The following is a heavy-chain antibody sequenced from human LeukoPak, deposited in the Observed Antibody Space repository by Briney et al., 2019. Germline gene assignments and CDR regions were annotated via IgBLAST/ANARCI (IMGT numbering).Heavy chain of an antibody. CDR2: ISYDGSNK. Sequence: PGRSLRLSCAASGSTFSSYAMHWVRQAPGKGLEWVAVISYDGSNKYYADSVKGRFTISRDNSKYTLYLQMKSLRAEDTAVYYCAREYCSGTSCPKPYYYYYYMDVWGKGTTVTVSS. CDR3: AREYCSGTSCPKPYYYYYYMDV. V-gene: IGHV3-30*04. CDR1: GSTFSSYA. D-gene: IGHD2-2*01. J-gene: IGHJ6*03.